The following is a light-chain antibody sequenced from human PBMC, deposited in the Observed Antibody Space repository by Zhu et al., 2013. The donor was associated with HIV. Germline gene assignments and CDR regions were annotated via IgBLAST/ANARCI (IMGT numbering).Light chain of an antibody. J-gene: IGKJ1*01. CDR3: QQYHNWPRT. CDR1: QTVSSSY. V-gene: IGKV3-15*01. CDR2: GAS. Sequence: IVLTQSPAILSLSPGERATLSCRASQTVSSSYLAWYQHKPGQAPRLLIYGASTRAIGIPARFSASGSGTEFTLTISSLQSEDFAVYYCQQYHNWPRTFGQGTKVEIK.